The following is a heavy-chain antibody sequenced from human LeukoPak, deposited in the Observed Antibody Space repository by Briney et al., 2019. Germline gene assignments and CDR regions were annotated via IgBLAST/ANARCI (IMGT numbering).Heavy chain of an antibody. CDR1: GFTFSSYW. CDR2: INSDGSST. Sequence: PGGSLRLSCAASGFTFSSYWMHWVRQAPGKGLVWVSRINSDGSSTSYADSVKGRFTISRDNAKNTLYLQMNSPRAEDTGVYYCAKDLSSGSRRAYWGQGTLVTVSS. V-gene: IGHV3-74*01. CDR3: AKDLSSGSRRAY. J-gene: IGHJ4*02. D-gene: IGHD6-19*01.